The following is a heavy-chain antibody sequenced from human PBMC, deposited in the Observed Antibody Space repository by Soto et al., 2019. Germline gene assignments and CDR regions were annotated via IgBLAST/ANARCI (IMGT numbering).Heavy chain of an antibody. V-gene: IGHV1-2*02. CDR1: GYTYTDYY. J-gene: IGHJ5*02. CDR3: ARGALTVANWFDP. CDR2: INPNNGVT. D-gene: IGHD6-19*01. Sequence: QVQLVQSGAEVKKPGASVKVSCKASGYTYTDYYMNWVRQAPGQGLEWMGWINPNNGVTNYAQKFQGRVTMTRDTSISTAYMELCRLSSDDTALYYCARGALTVANWFDPWGQGTQVTVSS.